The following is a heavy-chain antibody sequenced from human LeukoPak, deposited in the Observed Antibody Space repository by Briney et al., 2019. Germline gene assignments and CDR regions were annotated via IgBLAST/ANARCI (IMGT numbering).Heavy chain of an antibody. V-gene: IGHV3-53*01. CDR2: IYSGGNI. J-gene: IGHJ4*02. CDR3: ASRHCSGGGCYFAGADPFDY. CDR1: GFTVSSTY. Sequence: GGSLRLSCAASGFTVSSTYMSWVRQAPGKGLEWVSVIYSGGNIYYIDSVKGRFTISRDTSKNTLYLQMNSLRAEDTAVYYCASRHCSGGGCYFAGADPFDYWGQGTLVTVSS. D-gene: IGHD2-15*01.